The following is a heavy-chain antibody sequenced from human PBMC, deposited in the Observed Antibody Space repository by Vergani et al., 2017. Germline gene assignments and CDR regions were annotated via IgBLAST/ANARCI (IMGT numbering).Heavy chain of an antibody. CDR1: GFTFTAHG. J-gene: IGHJ4*02. CDR3: AKEGGGYCSGGTCYPEY. V-gene: IGHV3-30*02. CDR2: IRSDESRR. D-gene: IGHD2-15*01. Sequence: VPLLESGGGSAQPGESLRLSCVASGFTFTAHGLNWVRQAPGKGLEWVASIRSDESRRYYGDSMEGPFTISRDNSKNTLYLQMKSLRPEDTAVYYCAKEGGGYCSGGTCYPEYWGQGTLVIVSS.